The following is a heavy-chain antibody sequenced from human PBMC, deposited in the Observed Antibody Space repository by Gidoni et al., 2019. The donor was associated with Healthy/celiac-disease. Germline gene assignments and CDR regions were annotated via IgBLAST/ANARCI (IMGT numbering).Heavy chain of an antibody. CDR3: AKADIVVVPAARLAGEQWLVQRFDY. V-gene: IGHV3-23*01. Sequence: EVQLLESGGGLVQPGGSLRLSCADSGFTFSSYAMSWVRPAPGKGREWVSAISGSGGSTYYADSVKGRFTISRDNSKNTLYLQMNSLRAEDTAVYYCAKADIVVVPAARLAGEQWLVQRFDYWGQGTLVTVSS. CDR2: ISGSGGST. J-gene: IGHJ4*02. CDR1: GFTFSSYA. D-gene: IGHD2-2*01.